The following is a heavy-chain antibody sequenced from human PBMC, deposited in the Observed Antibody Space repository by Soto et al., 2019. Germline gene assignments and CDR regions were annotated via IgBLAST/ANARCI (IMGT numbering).Heavy chain of an antibody. J-gene: IGHJ4*02. D-gene: IGHD3-10*01. CDR2: VIPMLSMS. Sequence: QVQLVQSGAEVKKPGSSVKVSCKASGDTFSYYSVHWVRQAPGLGLEWMGRVIPMLSMSNYAQKFQGRVTISADKSTSTAFMVLSSLRSEDTAMYYCATSYGSVSRAFEYWGQGALVTVSS. CDR1: GDTFSYYS. V-gene: IGHV1-69*02. CDR3: ATSYGSVSRAFEY.